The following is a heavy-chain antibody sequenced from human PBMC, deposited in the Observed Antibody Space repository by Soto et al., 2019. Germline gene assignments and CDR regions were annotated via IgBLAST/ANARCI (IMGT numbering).Heavy chain of an antibody. D-gene: IGHD3-22*01. J-gene: IGHJ4*02. CDR3: ARRGGGYYYDSSGRPVDY. Sequence: RGESLKISCKGSGYSFTSYWIGWVRQMPGKGLEWMGIIYPGDSDTRYSPSFQGQVTISADKSISTAYLQWSSLKASDTAMYYCARRGGGYYYDSSGRPVDYWGQGTLVTVSS. CDR1: GYSFTSYW. CDR2: IYPGDSDT. V-gene: IGHV5-51*01.